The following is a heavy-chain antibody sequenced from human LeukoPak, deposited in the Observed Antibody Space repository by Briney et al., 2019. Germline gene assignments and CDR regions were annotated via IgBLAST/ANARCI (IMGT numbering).Heavy chain of an antibody. CDR2: INHSGSS. CDR3: ASSVSYSTIDY. J-gene: IGHJ4*02. CDR1: GGSFCGYY. Sequence: SETLSLTCAVYGGSFCGYYLSWIRQPPGKGLEWIGEINHSGSSNYNPSLKSRVTKSVDTSKNQFSLKLSSVTAADTAVYYCASSVSYSTIDYWGQGTLVTVSS. D-gene: IGHD1-26*01. V-gene: IGHV4-34*01.